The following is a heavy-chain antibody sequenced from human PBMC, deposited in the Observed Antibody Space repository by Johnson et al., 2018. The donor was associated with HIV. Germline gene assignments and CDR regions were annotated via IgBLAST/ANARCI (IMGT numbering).Heavy chain of an antibody. CDR3: AKEDEWLRLGSAFDI. Sequence: MQLVESGGGLVKPGKSLRLSCAASGFSFSDYYMSWIRQAPGKGLEWVSVISGNGGTTYYADSVKGRFTISRDNSKNTLYLQMNSLRAEDTAVYYCAKEDEWLRLGSAFDIWGQGTMVTVSS. D-gene: IGHD5-12*01. CDR2: ISGNGGTT. CDR1: GFSFSDYY. J-gene: IGHJ3*02. V-gene: IGHV3-23*04.